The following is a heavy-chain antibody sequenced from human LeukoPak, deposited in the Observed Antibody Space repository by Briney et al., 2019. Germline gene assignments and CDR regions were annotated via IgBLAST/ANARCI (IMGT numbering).Heavy chain of an antibody. V-gene: IGHV4-34*01. J-gene: IGHJ5*02. CDR2: INHSRST. CDR1: GGSFSGYY. CDR3: ARGPPLTYGSGSYYNNGPS. Sequence: SETLSLTCAVYGGSFSGYYWSWIRQPPGKGLEWIGEINHSRSTNYNPSLKSRVTISVDTSKNQFSLKLSSVAAADTAVYYCARGPPLTYGSGSYYNNGPSWGQGTLVTVSS. D-gene: IGHD3-10*01.